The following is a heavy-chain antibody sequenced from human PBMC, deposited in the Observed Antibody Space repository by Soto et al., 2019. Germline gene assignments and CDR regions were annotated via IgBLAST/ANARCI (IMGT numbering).Heavy chain of an antibody. CDR1: GGSISSSGYY. D-gene: IGHD3-9*01. CDR2: IYYSGST. J-gene: IGHJ5*01. Sequence: TSETLCLTCSVSGGSISSSGYYWSWIRQPPGKGLEWIGYIYYSGSTYYNPSLKSRVTISVDTSKNQFSLKLSSVTAADTAVYYCAKLFYDILTGFRFDSWGQGTLVTVSS. CDR3: AKLFYDILTGFRFDS. V-gene: IGHV4-31*03.